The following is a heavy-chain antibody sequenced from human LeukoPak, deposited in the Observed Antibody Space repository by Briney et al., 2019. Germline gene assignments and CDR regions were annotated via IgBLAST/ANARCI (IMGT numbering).Heavy chain of an antibody. J-gene: IGHJ2*01. V-gene: IGHV3-74*01. CDR3: ARGVWHYDL. CDR1: GFAFSSYW. CDR2: IKSDGITT. Sequence: GGSLRLSCAASGFAFSSYWMHWVRRAPGKGLVWASRIKSDGITTTYADSVKGRFTISRDNAKNTLYLQMNSLRVDDTAVYYCARGVWHYDLWGRGTLVTVSS.